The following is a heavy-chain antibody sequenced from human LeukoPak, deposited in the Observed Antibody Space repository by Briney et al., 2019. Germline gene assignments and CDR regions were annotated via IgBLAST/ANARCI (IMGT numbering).Heavy chain of an antibody. D-gene: IGHD6-13*01. V-gene: IGHV1-18*01. J-gene: IGHJ6*02. CDR1: GYTFISYG. CDR2: ISAYNCNT. Sequence: ASVKVSCKASGYTFISYGISWVRQAPGQGLEWMGWISAYNCNTNYAQKLQGRVTMTTDTSTSTAYIELRSLRSDDTAVYYCAIDLPTRTEQQLVRSYYYYGMDVWGQGTTVTISS. CDR3: AIDLPTRTEQQLVRSYYYYGMDV.